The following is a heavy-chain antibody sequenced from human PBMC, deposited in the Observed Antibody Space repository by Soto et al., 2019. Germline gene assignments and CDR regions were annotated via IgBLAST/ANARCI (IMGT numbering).Heavy chain of an antibody. V-gene: IGHV4-31*03. J-gene: IGHJ6*02. CDR2: IYYSGST. CDR3: ARDRQLVYSTVDYYYYGMDV. D-gene: IGHD6-6*01. Sequence: TLSLTCTVSGGSISSGGYYWSWIRQHPGKGLEWIGYIYYSGSTYYNPSLKSRVTISVDTSKNQFSLKLSSVTAADTAVYYCARDRQLVYSTVDYYYYGMDVWGQGTTVTVSS. CDR1: GGSISSGGYY.